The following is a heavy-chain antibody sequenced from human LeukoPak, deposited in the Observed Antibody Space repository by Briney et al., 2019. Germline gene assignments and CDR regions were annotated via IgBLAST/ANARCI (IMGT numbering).Heavy chain of an antibody. CDR3: ARGRCSSGSCYWDFDY. D-gene: IGHD2-15*01. CDR1: GGTFSSYA. J-gene: IGHJ4*02. V-gene: IGHV1-69*05. CDR2: IIPIFGTA. Sequence: ASVKVSCKASGGTFSSYAISWVRQAPGQGLEWMGGIIPIFGTANYAQKFQGRVTITTDESTSTAYMELSSLRSEDTAVYYCARGRCSSGSCYWDFDYWGQGTLVTVSS.